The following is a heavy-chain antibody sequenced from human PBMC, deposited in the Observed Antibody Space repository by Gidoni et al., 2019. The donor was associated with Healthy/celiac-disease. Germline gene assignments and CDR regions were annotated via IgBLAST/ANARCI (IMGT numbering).Heavy chain of an antibody. CDR3: ARRDENCSGGSCSPFDY. V-gene: IGHV3-66*02. J-gene: IGHJ4*02. D-gene: IGHD2-15*01. CDR1: GFTVSSNS. CDR2: IYSGGST. Sequence: EVQLVESGGGLVQPGGSLRLSCAASGFTVSSNSMSWVRQAPGKGLEWVSVIYSGGSTYYADSVKGRFTISRDNSKNTLYLQMNSLRAEDTAVYYCARRDENCSGGSCSPFDYWGQGTLVTVSS.